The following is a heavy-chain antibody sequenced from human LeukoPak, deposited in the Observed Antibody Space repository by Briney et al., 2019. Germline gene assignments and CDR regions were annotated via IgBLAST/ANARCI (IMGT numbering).Heavy chain of an antibody. V-gene: IGHV4-31*03. CDR1: GGSISSGGYY. D-gene: IGHD2/OR15-2a*01. CDR3: ARDSTNNWFDP. J-gene: IGHJ5*02. Sequence: PSETLSLTCTVSGGSISSGGYYWSWISQHPGKGLEWIGYIYYSGSTYYNPSLKSRVTISVDTSKNQFSLKLSSVTAADTAVYYCARDSTNNWFDPWGQGTLVTVSS. CDR2: IYYSGST.